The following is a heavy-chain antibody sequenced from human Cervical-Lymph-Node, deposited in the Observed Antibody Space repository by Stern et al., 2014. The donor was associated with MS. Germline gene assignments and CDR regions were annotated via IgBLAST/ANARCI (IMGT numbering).Heavy chain of an antibody. D-gene: IGHD4-17*01. V-gene: IGHV3-21*01. CDR1: GFTFSHYS. CDR2: ISNNSTHT. CDR3: ARARVGDYARSPHLDS. J-gene: IGHJ4*02. Sequence: EMQLVESGGGLVKPGESLRLSCDASGFTFSHYSINWVRQAPGQGLEWISSISNNSTHTYDADSVEGRFTISRDSAKDSVSLHMVSLRAEDTAVYYCARARVGDYARSPHLDSWGQGTLVTVSS.